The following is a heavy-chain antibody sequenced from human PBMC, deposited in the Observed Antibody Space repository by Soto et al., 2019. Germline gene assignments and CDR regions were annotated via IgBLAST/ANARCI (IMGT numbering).Heavy chain of an antibody. CDR2: IKSKTDDGTT. V-gene: IGHV3-15*07. CDR1: GFTFNDAW. Sequence: EVQLVESGGDLVKPGGSLTLSCAASGFTFNDAWMNWVRQAPGKGLEWVGRIKSKTDDGTTDYAAPVKGRFTISRDDSKHTLHLQMNSLKTEDTAVYYCATGSGSYPYWGQGTLVTVSS. D-gene: IGHD3-16*02. J-gene: IGHJ4*02. CDR3: ATGSGSYPY.